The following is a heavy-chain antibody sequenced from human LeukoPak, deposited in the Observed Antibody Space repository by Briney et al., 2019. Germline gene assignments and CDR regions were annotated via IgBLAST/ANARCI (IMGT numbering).Heavy chain of an antibody. CDR3: VGRELRGVTDAFDI. Sequence: PGGSLRLSCAASGFTFSTYGMHWIRQAPGKGLEWVAVISYDVSNKYYADSVKGRFTISRDNPKNTLYLQMNSLRPEDTAVYYCVGRELRGVTDAFDIWGQGTMVTVSS. J-gene: IGHJ3*02. V-gene: IGHV3-30*03. CDR1: GFTFSTYG. CDR2: ISYDVSNK. D-gene: IGHD1-26*01.